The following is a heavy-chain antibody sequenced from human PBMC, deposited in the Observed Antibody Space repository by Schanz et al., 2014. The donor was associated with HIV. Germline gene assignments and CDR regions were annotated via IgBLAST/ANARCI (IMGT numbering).Heavy chain of an antibody. V-gene: IGHV3-23*01. CDR1: GFTFSNYA. J-gene: IGHJ4*02. CDR2: ISESGGRT. Sequence: QLLESGGGLVQPGGLLRLSCAASGFTFSNYAMSWVRQAPGKGREWVSSISESGGRTYYADSVNGRFPISRDNSKNTLYLQMTTLRTEDTAVYYCAKPEYDSRGNSQSHFDSWGQGTLVTVSS. D-gene: IGHD3-22*01. CDR3: AKPEYDSRGNSQSHFDS.